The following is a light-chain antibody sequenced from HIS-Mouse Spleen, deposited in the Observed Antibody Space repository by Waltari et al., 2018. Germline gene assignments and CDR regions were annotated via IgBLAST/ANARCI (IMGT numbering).Light chain of an antibody. V-gene: IGLV3-10*01. CDR1: ALPKKS. J-gene: IGLJ2*01. CDR3: YSTDSSGNHRV. CDR2: EDS. Sequence: SYELTQPPSVSVSPGQTARITRSGDALPKKSAYWYQQKSGQAPVLVIYEDSKRPSGIPERFSGSSSGTMATLTISGAQVEDEADYCCYSTDSSGNHRVFGGGTKLTVL.